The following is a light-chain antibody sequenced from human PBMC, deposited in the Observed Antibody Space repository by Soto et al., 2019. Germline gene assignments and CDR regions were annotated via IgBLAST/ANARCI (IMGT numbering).Light chain of an antibody. V-gene: IGLV2-14*03. CDR3: DSYTSSSTRV. CDR2: DVN. Sequence: QSALTQPASVSGSPGQSITISCTGTSSDVGVYDYVSWYQHHPGEAPKLMIYDVNNRPSGIANRFSGSKSGNTASLTISGLQAEDEADYYCDSYTSSSTRVFGGGTKVTVL. J-gene: IGLJ3*02. CDR1: SSDVGVYDY.